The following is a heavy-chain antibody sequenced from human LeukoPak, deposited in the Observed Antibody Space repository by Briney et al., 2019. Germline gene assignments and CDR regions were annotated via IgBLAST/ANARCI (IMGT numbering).Heavy chain of an antibody. CDR1: GFTFSTFA. D-gene: IGHD1-26*01. CDR2: ISKDGTDK. CDR3: ASPLSGTFSEFDN. J-gene: IGHJ4*02. V-gene: IGHV3-30*01. Sequence: GGSLRLSCAASGFTFSTFAMHWVRQAPGKGLEWVAVISKDGTDKYYADSVKGRFTVSRDNSKKMLYLQMNSLRADDPAVYYCASPLSGTFSEFDNWGQGTLVTVSS.